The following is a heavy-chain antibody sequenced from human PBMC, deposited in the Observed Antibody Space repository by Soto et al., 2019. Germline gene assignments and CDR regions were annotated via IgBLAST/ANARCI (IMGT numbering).Heavy chain of an antibody. CDR2: ISGSGGST. D-gene: IGHD3-10*01. Sequence: GGSLRLSCAASGFTFSSYAMSWVRQAPGKGLEWVSAISGSGGSTYYADSEKGRFNISRDKYKNTLYLQMNSLRAEDTAVYYCAKPPAGGSGSYLPHLPYYYYGMDVWGQGTTVTVSS. CDR3: AKPPAGGSGSYLPHLPYYYYGMDV. V-gene: IGHV3-23*01. CDR1: GFTFSSYA. J-gene: IGHJ6*02.